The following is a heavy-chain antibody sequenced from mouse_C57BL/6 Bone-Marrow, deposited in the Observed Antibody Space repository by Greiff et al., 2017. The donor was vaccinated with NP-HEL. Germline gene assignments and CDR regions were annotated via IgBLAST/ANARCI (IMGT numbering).Heavy chain of an antibody. D-gene: IGHD2-2*01. V-gene: IGHV1-55*01. CDR2: IYPGSGST. Sequence: QVQLQQSGAELVKPGASVKMSCKASGYTFTSYWITWVKQRPGQGLEWIGDIYPGSGSTNYNEKFKSKATLTVDTSSSTAYMQLSSLTSEDSAVYYCASGGLRRGYFDVWGTGTTVTVSS. CDR1: GYTFTSYW. CDR3: ASGGLRRGYFDV. J-gene: IGHJ1*03.